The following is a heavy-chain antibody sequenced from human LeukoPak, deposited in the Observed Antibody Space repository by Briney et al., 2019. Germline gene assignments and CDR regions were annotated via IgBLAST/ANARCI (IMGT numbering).Heavy chain of an antibody. CDR3: ARGHYYDSSGYSRY. D-gene: IGHD3-22*01. CDR1: GLTFSSYS. V-gene: IGHV3-48*02. J-gene: IGHJ4*02. Sequence: GGSLRLSCAASGLTFSSYSMNWVRQAPGKGLEWVSYISSSSSTIYYADSVKGRFTISRDNAKNSLYLQMNSLRDEDTAVYYCARGHYYDSSGYSRYWGQGTLVTVSS. CDR2: ISSSSSTI.